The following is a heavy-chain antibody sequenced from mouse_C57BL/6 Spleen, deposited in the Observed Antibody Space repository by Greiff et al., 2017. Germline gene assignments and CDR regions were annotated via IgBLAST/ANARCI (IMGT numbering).Heavy chain of an antibody. CDR1: GYTFTSYG. Sequence: QVQLKQSGAELARPGASVKLSCKASGYTFTSYGISWVKQRTGQGLEWIGEIYPRSGNTYYNEKFKGKATLTADKSSSTAYMELRSLTSEDSAVYFCARGVITTVVEKGYFDVWGTGTTVTVSS. CDR2: IYPRSGNT. V-gene: IGHV1-81*01. D-gene: IGHD1-1*01. J-gene: IGHJ1*03. CDR3: ARGVITTVVEKGYFDV.